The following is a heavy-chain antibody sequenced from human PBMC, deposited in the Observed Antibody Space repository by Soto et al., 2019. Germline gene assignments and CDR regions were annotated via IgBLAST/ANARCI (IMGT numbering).Heavy chain of an antibody. Sequence: EVQLVESGGGLVKPGGSLRLSCAASGFTFSSYSMNWVRQAPGMGLEWVSAISGSSSYIYYADSVKGRFTISRDNAKNSLYLKMNSLRAEDTAVYFCARRKTHFGYCSTTSCDADDAFDIWGQGTMVTVSS. J-gene: IGHJ3*02. CDR1: GFTFSSYS. V-gene: IGHV3-21*01. D-gene: IGHD2-2*03. CDR2: ISGSSSYI. CDR3: ARRKTHFGYCSTTSCDADDAFDI.